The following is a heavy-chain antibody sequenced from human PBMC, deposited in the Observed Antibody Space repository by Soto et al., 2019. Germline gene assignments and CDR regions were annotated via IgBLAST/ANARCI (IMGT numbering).Heavy chain of an antibody. CDR1: GGSISSGGYY. Sequence: QVQLQESGPGLVKPSQTLSLTCTVSGGSISSGGYYWSWIRQHPGKGLEWIGYIFYSGSTYYNPSLRSRVTRSVDTSKNQFSLKLSSVTAADTAVYYCARDKSDYGDIRWGQGTLVTVSS. D-gene: IGHD4-17*01. J-gene: IGHJ4*02. CDR2: IFYSGST. V-gene: IGHV4-31*03. CDR3: ARDKSDYGDIR.